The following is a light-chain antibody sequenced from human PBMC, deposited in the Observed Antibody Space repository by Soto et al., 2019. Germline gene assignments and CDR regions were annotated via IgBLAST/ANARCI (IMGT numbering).Light chain of an antibody. Sequence: LLPHSPCTLSLFHGDRATLSCRASERVSSNSLAFDQQKPGQAPRLLIYDASNRATGIPDRFSGSGSGTDFTLTISRLEPEDFAVYYCQQRGGSPPTWTFGQGTKVDNK. V-gene: IGKV3-20*01. CDR3: QQRGGSPPTWT. CDR2: DAS. CDR1: ERVSSNS. J-gene: IGKJ1*01.